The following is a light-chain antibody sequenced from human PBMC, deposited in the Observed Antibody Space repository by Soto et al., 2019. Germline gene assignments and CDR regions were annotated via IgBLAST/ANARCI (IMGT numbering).Light chain of an antibody. V-gene: IGLV2-8*01. CDR1: SSDVGDYDY. Sequence: QSALTQPPSASGFPGQSVTISCTGTSSDVGDYDYVSWYQQHPGKAPKLVIYEVTKRPSGVPDRVSASKSGNTASLTVSGLRAEDEADYYCSSYAGSNNFVFGSGTKLTVL. CDR3: SSYAGSNNFV. CDR2: EVT. J-gene: IGLJ1*01.